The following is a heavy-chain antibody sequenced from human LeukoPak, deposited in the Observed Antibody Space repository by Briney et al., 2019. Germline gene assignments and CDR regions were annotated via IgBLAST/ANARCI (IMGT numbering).Heavy chain of an antibody. CDR2: IRYDGNKK. V-gene: IGHV3-30*02. CDR3: ARDLGVPVDSSGSNDY. CDR1: GFIFSNYG. J-gene: IGHJ4*02. Sequence: GGSLRLSCAGSGFIFSNYGMHWVRQAPAKGLEWVAFIRYDGNKKYYADSVKGRFSISRDNSKNTLYLQMNSLRVEDTAVYYCARDLGVPVDSSGSNDYWGQGTLVTVSS. D-gene: IGHD6-19*01.